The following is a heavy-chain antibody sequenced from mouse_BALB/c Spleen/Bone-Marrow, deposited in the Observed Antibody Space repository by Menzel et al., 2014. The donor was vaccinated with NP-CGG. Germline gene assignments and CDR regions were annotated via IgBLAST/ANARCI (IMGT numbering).Heavy chain of an antibody. CDR3: ARPGYYGYQDV. CDR2: INPDSSTI. J-gene: IGHJ1*01. CDR1: GFDFSRYW. V-gene: IGHV4-1*02. D-gene: IGHD1-2*01. Sequence: EAQLVESGGGLVQPGGSLKLSCAASGFDFSRYWMTWVRKAPGKGLEWIGEINPDSSTINYTPSLKDKFIISRDNAKNTLYLQMSKVRSEETALYYCARPGYYGYQDVWGAGTTVTVSS.